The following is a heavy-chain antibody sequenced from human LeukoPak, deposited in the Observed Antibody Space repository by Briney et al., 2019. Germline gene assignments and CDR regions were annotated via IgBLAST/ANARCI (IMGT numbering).Heavy chain of an antibody. D-gene: IGHD3-10*01. CDR2: MNPNSGNT. CDR1: GYTFTSYD. Sequence: ASVKVSCKASGYTFTSYDINWVRQATGQGLEWMGWMNPNSGNTGYAQKFQGRVTMTRNTSISTAYMELSSLRSEDTAVYYCARGVVTYYYGSGTMGGFDPWGQGTLVTVSS. V-gene: IGHV1-8*01. CDR3: ARGVVTYYYGSGTMGGFDP. J-gene: IGHJ5*02.